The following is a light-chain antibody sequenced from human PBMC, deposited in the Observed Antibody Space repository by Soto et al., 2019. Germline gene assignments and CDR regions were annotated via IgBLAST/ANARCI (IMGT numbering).Light chain of an antibody. V-gene: IGKV3-11*01. CDR1: RSVGSY. Sequence: EIVLTQSPATLSLSPGEIATLSCRASRSVGSYLAWYQQKPGQAPRLLIYDASNRATGISARFSGSGSGTDFTLTISSLEPEDFAVYYCQQRSNWPPYTFGQGTKLEIK. J-gene: IGKJ2*01. CDR3: QQRSNWPPYT. CDR2: DAS.